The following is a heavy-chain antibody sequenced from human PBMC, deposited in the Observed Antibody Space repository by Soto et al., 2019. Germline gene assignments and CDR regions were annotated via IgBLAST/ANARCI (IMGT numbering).Heavy chain of an antibody. D-gene: IGHD5-18*01. J-gene: IGHJ4*02. Sequence: SETLSLTCTVSGGSISSGGYYWSWIRQHPGKGLEWIGYIYYSGSTYYNPSLKSRVTISVDTSKNQFSLKLSSVTAADTAVYYCARHSRQDRAMAIDYWGQGTLVTVSS. V-gene: IGHV4-31*03. CDR2: IYYSGST. CDR3: ARHSRQDRAMAIDY. CDR1: GGSISSGGYY.